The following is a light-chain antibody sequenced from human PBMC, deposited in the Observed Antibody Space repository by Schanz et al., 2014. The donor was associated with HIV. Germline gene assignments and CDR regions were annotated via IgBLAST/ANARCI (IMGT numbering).Light chain of an antibody. CDR1: QRLSSSN. Sequence: EIVLTQSPGSLSLSPGGRATLSCGASQRLSSSNLAWYQQKSGQAPRLLIYGASTRATGIPARFSGSGSGTEFTLTISSLQSEDFATYYCQQYDHRSFTFGQGTKLEI. J-gene: IGKJ2*01. CDR2: GAS. CDR3: QQYDHRSFT. V-gene: IGKV3-15*01.